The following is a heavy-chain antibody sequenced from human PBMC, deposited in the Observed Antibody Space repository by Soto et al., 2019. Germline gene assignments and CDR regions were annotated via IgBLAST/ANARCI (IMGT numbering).Heavy chain of an antibody. CDR1: GGLFSSFA. CDR2: IIPVFGTT. CDR3: ARGGGPYVWFNEF. Sequence: QLVQSGPELKKPGSSVKVSCKDSGGLFSSFAISWVRQAPGQGLEWLGGIIPVFGTTNYAEKFQDRVTITADESTNTAYMELSSLTSGDRAVYFCARGGGPYVWFNEFWGQGTLVTVSA. V-gene: IGHV1-69*01. D-gene: IGHD3-10*02. J-gene: IGHJ4*02.